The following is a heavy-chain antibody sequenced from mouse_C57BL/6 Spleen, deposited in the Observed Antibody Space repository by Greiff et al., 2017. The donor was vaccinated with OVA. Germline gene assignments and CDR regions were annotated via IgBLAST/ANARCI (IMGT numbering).Heavy chain of an antibody. V-gene: IGHV1-75*01. Sequence: VQRVESGPELVKPGASVKISCKASGYTFTDYYINWVKQRPGQGLEWIGWIFPGSGSTYYNEKFKGKATLTVDKSSSTAYMLLSSLTSEDSAVYFCARHYYGSSWGYFDVWGTGTTVTVSS. CDR2: IFPGSGST. CDR1: GYTFTDYY. CDR3: ARHYYGSSWGYFDV. J-gene: IGHJ1*03. D-gene: IGHD1-1*01.